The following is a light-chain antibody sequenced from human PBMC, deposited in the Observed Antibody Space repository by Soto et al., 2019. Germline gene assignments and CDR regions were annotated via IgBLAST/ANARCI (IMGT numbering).Light chain of an antibody. CDR1: QSVSSN. V-gene: IGKV3-15*01. CDR3: QQYNNWPPLT. CDR2: GAS. J-gene: IGKJ4*01. Sequence: EIVLTQSPATLSVSPGERATLSCSASQSVSSNLAWYQQKPGQAPRLLIYGASTRATGIPARFSGSGSGTEFTLTISCLRCEDFAVYYCQQYNNWPPLTFGGGTKVEIK.